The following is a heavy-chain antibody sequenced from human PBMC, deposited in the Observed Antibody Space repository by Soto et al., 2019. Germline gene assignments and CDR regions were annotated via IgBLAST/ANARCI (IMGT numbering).Heavy chain of an antibody. CDR1: GFTFSSYA. J-gene: IGHJ4*02. D-gene: IGHD5-12*01. Sequence: PGGSLRLSCAASGFTFSSYAMSWVRQAPGKGLEWVSAISGSSGSTYYADSVKGQFTISRDNSKNTLYLQMNSLRAEDTAVYYCAKGIVATIRALQPFDYWGQGTLVTVSS. CDR2: ISGSSGST. V-gene: IGHV3-23*01. CDR3: AKGIVATIRALQPFDY.